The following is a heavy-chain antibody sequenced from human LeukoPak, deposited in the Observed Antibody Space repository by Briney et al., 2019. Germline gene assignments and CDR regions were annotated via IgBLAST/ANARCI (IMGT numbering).Heavy chain of an antibody. D-gene: IGHD6-13*01. CDR2: ISYDGSNK. Sequence: GGSLRLSCAASGFTFSSYAMHWVRQAPGKGLEWVAVISYDGSNKYYADSVKGRFTISRDNSKNTLYLQMNSLRAEDTAVYYCARGRSRGELVRAGKTYTIDYWGQGTLVTVSS. CDR1: GFTFSSYA. V-gene: IGHV3-30-3*01. J-gene: IGHJ4*02. CDR3: ARGRSRGELVRAGKTYTIDY.